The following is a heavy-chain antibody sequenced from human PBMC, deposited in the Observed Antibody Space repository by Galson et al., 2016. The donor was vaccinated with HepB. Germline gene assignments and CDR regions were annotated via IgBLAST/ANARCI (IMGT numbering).Heavy chain of an antibody. CDR3: AGDAMRIATAGGKRGFDY. CDR2: ITPSSTNT. Sequence: SLRLSCAASGFTFSDYYMNWIRQAPGQGLEWISYITPSSTNTNYADSVKGRFTISRDNAKNSMYLQMNGLRAEDTAVYYCAGDAMRIATAGGKRGFDYWGQGTLVTVSS. D-gene: IGHD6-13*01. CDR1: GFTFSDYY. J-gene: IGHJ4*02. V-gene: IGHV3-11*05.